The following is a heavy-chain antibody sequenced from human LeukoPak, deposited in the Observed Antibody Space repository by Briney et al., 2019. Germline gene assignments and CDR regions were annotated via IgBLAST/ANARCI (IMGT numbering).Heavy chain of an antibody. D-gene: IGHD3-10*01. V-gene: IGHV4-39*01. CDR1: GGSITSSNYF. Sequence: SETLSLTCIVSGGSITSSNYFWGWIRRPPGKGLEWIGGFYHSGTIFYSPSLGSRVAISIDTSKNQFSLRLLSVTAADTAVYYCARQGVVPNKAGWYFDLWGRGTLVTVSS. CDR3: ARQGVVPNKAGWYFDL. J-gene: IGHJ2*01. CDR2: FYHSGTI.